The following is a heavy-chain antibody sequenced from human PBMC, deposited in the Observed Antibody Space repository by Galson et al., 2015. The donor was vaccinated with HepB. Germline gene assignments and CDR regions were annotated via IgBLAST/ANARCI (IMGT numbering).Heavy chain of an antibody. CDR1: GFTFSSYW. Sequence: SLRLSCAASGFTFSSYWMYWVRQAPGKGLVWVSRMNSNDGSMSYADSVKSRFSISRDIAKNTLYLQMNSLTTEDTALYYCVRGRGGEANNYWGQGTLVTVSA. CDR2: MNSNDGSM. CDR3: VRGRGGEANNY. J-gene: IGHJ4*02. V-gene: IGHV3-74*01. D-gene: IGHD2-21*01.